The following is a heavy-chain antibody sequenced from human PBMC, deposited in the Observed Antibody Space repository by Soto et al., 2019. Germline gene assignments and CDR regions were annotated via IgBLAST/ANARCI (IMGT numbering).Heavy chain of an antibody. J-gene: IGHJ4*02. CDR2: INAGNGNT. CDR1: GYIFTSYV. D-gene: IGHD1-26*01. V-gene: IGHV1-3*01. Sequence: ASVKVSCKASGYIFTSYVMQWVRQAPGQRLEWMGWINAGNGNTKYSPKYQGRVTITRDTSASAAHMDLSSLTSEDTAVYFCARGNQELDYWGQGTMVTVSS. CDR3: ARGNQELDY.